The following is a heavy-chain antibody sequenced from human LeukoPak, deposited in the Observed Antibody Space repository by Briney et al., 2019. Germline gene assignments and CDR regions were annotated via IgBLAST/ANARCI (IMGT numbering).Heavy chain of an antibody. CDR1: GFTFSRNA. J-gene: IGHJ4*02. V-gene: IGHV3-23*01. CDR3: AKDANYFDSGSYLIPFDF. Sequence: GGSLRLSCAASGFTFSRNAMNWVRQAPGKGLELVASISGNGVGTYYADSVKGRFNISRDNSKSTLYLQMNSLRTEDTAVYHCAKDANYFDSGSYLIPFDFWGQGTLVTVSS. D-gene: IGHD3-22*01. CDR2: ISGNGVGT.